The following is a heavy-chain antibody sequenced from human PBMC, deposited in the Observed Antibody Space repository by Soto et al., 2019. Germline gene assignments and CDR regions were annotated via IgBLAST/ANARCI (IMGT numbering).Heavy chain of an antibody. CDR1: GYTFTRNG. V-gene: IGHV1-18*01. J-gene: IGHJ1*01. D-gene: IGHD2-15*01. CDR3: ARGGYCSGGSCPNAEYFQH. CDR2: ISPNSGNI. Sequence: ASVKVSCKTSGYTFTRNGISWVRQAPGQGLEWMGWISPNSGNIKYAQKLQGRVTITRDTSASTAYMELSSLRSEDTAVYYCARGGYCSGGSCPNAEYFQHWGQGTLVTVSS.